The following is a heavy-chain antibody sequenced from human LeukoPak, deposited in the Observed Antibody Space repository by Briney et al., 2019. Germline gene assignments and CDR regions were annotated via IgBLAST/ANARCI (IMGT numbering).Heavy chain of an antibody. Sequence: GGSLRLSCAASGFTFSSNAMSWVRQAPGKGLEWVSAISGSGDRTYYADSVKGRFTTSRDNAKNLLYLQMNGLRDEDTAVYYCAAAGDYWGQGTLVTVSS. D-gene: IGHD3-10*01. CDR2: ISGSGDRT. CDR1: GFTFSSNA. CDR3: AAAGDY. V-gene: IGHV3-23*01. J-gene: IGHJ4*02.